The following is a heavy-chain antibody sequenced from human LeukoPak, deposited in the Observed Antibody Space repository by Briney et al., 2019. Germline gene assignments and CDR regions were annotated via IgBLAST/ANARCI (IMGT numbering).Heavy chain of an antibody. CDR2: IYYSGST. V-gene: IGHV4-59*01. D-gene: IGHD3-22*01. Sequence: SETLSLTCTVSGGSISHYFWSWIRQPPGKGLEWIGYIYYSGSTNYNPSLKSRVTISVDTSKNQFSLKLSSVTAADTAVYYCARGYYDSSGYLISYNWFDPWGQGTLVTVSS. J-gene: IGHJ5*02. CDR1: GGSISHYF. CDR3: ARGYYDSSGYLISYNWFDP.